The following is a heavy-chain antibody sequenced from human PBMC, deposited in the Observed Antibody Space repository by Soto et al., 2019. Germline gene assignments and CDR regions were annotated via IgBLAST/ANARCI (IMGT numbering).Heavy chain of an antibody. V-gene: IGHV4-4*02. CDR2: IYHSGST. J-gene: IGHJ4*02. Sequence: HVQLQESGPGLVKPSGPLSLTCAVSGGSISSSNWWSWVRQPPGKGLEWIGEIYHSGSTNYNPSLKSRVTISVDKSKNQFSLKLSSVTAADTAVYSCARDFGVAARLTFDYWGQGTLVTVSS. CDR3: ARDFGVAARLTFDY. CDR1: GGSISSSNW. D-gene: IGHD6-6*01.